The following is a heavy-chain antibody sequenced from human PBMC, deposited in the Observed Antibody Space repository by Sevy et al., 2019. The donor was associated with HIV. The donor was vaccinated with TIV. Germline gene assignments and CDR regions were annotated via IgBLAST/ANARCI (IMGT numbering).Heavy chain of an antibody. CDR3: ARGGTGDTDYYGMDV. V-gene: IGHV3-53*01. D-gene: IGHD5-18*01. J-gene: IGHJ6*02. CDR2: IYSGGST. CDR1: GFTVSSNY. Sequence: GGSLRLSCAASGFTVSSNYMSWVRQAPGKGLEWVSVIYSGGSTYYADSVKGRFTISRDNSKNTLYLQMNSLRAEDTAVYYCARGGTGDTDYYGMDVWGQGTTATVSS.